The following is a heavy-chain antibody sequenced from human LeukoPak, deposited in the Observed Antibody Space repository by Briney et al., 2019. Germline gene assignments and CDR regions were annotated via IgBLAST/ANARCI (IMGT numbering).Heavy chain of an antibody. J-gene: IGHJ4*02. CDR2: IYPGDSDT. CDR1: GYSFTINW. D-gene: IGHD1-26*01. Sequence: GESLKISCKGSGYSFTINWIAWVRQMPGKGLEWMGIIYPGDSDTRYSPSFQGQVTISADKSISTAYLQWSSLKASDTAMYYCARLYRTTSPLDYWGQGTLVTVSS. CDR3: ARLYRTTSPLDY. V-gene: IGHV5-51*01.